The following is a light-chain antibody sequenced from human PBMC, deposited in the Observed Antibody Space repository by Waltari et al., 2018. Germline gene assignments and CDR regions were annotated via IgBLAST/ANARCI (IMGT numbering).Light chain of an antibody. V-gene: IGKV1-33*01. CDR2: DAS. CDR1: HDIANY. J-gene: IGKJ3*01. Sequence: DIQLTQSPSSLSASVGDRVNITCQASHDIANYLNWYQQKAGKAPKLLIYDASNLETGIPSRFSGSGSGTDFTFTIISLQPEDVATYYCQQYNNLPFTFGTGTKVDMK. CDR3: QQYNNLPFT.